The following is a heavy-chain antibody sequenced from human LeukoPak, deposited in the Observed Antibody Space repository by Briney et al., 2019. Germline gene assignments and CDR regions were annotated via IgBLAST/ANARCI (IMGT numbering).Heavy chain of an antibody. CDR1: GYTFTSYG. Sequence: ASVKVSCKASGYTFTSYGISWVRQAPGQGLEWMGWISAYNGNTNYAQKLQGRVTMTTDTSTSTAYMELRSLRSDDTAVYYCARDFEPADNPYFYYYMDVWGEGTTVTVSS. CDR3: ARDFEPADNPYFYYYMDV. V-gene: IGHV1-18*01. CDR2: ISAYNGNT. J-gene: IGHJ6*03. D-gene: IGHD2-2*01.